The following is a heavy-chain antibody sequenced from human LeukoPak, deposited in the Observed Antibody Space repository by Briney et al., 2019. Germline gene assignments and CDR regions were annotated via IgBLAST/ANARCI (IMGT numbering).Heavy chain of an antibody. V-gene: IGHV3-23*01. CDR1: GFTFSSFA. Sequence: GGSLRLSCAASGFTFSSFALSWVRQAPGKGLEWVSSISGSGDSTYYMESVKGRFTISRDNSENTLYLQMNSLRADDTAVYYCAKCRSLSPAAAINYRGQGTLVTVSS. D-gene: IGHD2-2*01. J-gene: IGHJ4*02. CDR2: ISGSGDST. CDR3: AKCRSLSPAAAINY.